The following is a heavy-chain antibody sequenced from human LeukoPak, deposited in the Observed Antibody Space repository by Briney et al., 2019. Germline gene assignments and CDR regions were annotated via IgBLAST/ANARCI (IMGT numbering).Heavy chain of an antibody. CDR1: GFSFSNHW. CDR2: INSDGSST. J-gene: IGHJ4*02. V-gene: IGHV3-74*03. Sequence: GGSLRLSCAASGFSFSNHWMHWVRQVPGKGLVWVSRINSDGSSTTYADSVKGRFTISRDNAKNTLYLQMNSLRAEDTAVYYCARGWGYCSSTSCPLDYWGQGTLVTVSS. D-gene: IGHD2-2*01. CDR3: ARGWGYCSSTSCPLDY.